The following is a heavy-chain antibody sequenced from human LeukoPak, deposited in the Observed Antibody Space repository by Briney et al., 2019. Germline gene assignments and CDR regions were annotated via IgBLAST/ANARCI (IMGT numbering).Heavy chain of an antibody. D-gene: IGHD2-15*01. V-gene: IGHV3-30-3*01. CDR3: ARALVTSEGGSCYGY. CDR2: ISYDGSNK. J-gene: IGHJ4*02. Sequence: PGGSLRHSCAASGFTFSSYAMHWVRQAPGKGLEWVAVISYDGSNKYYADSVKGRFTISRDNSKNTLYLQMNSLRAEDTAVYYCARALVTSEGGSCYGYWGQGTLVTVSS. CDR1: GFTFSSYA.